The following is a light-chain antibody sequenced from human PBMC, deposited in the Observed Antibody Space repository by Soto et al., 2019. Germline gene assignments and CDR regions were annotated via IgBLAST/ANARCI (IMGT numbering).Light chain of an antibody. CDR1: QSVSSSY. J-gene: IGKJ4*01. CDR2: GAS. Sequence: EIVLTQSPGTLSLSPGERATLSCRASQSVSSSYLAWYQQKPCQAPRLLIYGASSRATGIPDRFSGSGSRTDFTLTISRLEPEDFGVYYCQKFGRSPPLTFGGGTKVEIK. CDR3: QKFGRSPPLT. V-gene: IGKV3-20*01.